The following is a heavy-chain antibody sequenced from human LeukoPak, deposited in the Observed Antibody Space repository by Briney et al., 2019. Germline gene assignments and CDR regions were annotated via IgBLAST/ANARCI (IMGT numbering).Heavy chain of an antibody. CDR3: AKVIRSSGWYVDS. CDR2: ITGSGNTV. D-gene: IGHD6-19*01. CDR1: RFTFSTFA. V-gene: IGHV3-23*01. Sequence: GGSLRLSCAASRFTFSTFAMSWVRRAPGKGLEWVSGITGSGNTVFYADSVKGRFTISRDNSKNTLYLQMSSLRAEDTAVYYCAKVIRSSGWYVDSWGQGTLVTVSS. J-gene: IGHJ4*02.